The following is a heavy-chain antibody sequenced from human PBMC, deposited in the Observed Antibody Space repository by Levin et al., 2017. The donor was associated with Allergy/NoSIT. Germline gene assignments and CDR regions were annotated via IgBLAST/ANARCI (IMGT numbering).Heavy chain of an antibody. Sequence: PSETLSLTCTVSGGSISSSSYYWGWIRQPPGKGLEWIGSIYYSGSTYYNPSLKSRVTISVDTSKNQFSLKLSSVTAADTAVYYCARGGGYCTSTSCYEYFQHWGQGTLVTVSS. V-gene: IGHV4-39*01. CDR1: GGSISSSSYY. CDR2: IYYSGST. J-gene: IGHJ1*01. D-gene: IGHD2-2*01. CDR3: ARGGGYCTSTSCYEYFQH.